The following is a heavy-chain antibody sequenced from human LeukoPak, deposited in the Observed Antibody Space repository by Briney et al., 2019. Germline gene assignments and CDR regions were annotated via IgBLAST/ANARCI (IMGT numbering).Heavy chain of an antibody. J-gene: IGHJ4*02. CDR3: AKLKGWYGEGYFDY. CDR2: IYSDGRT. V-gene: IGHV3-53*01. Sequence: GGSLRLSCAASGFAVSSNYMSWVRQAPGKGLEWVSVIYSDGRTYYADSVKGRLTISRDISKNTLFLQMTSLRAEDTAVYYCAKLKGWYGEGYFDYWGQGTLVTVSS. D-gene: IGHD3-10*01. CDR1: GFAVSSNY.